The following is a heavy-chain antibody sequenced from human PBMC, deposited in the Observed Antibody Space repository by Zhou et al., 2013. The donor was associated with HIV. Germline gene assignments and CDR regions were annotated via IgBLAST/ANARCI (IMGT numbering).Heavy chain of an antibody. V-gene: IGHV1-69*16. J-gene: IGHJ6*03. CDR1: GGSFGRDL. CDR3: ARDLGGYCSGGSCYSYYYYMDV. Sequence: QVQLVQSGAELKKPGSSVKVSCKASGGSFGRDLISWVRQAPGQGLEWMGGIIPILGTANYAQKFQGRVTITTDESTSTAYMELSSLRSEDTAVYYCARDLGGYCSGGSCYSYYYYMDVWGKGTTVTVSS. D-gene: IGHD2-15*01. CDR2: IIPILGTA.